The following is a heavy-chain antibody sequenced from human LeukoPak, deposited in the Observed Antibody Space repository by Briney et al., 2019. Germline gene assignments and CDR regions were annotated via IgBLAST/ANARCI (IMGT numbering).Heavy chain of an antibody. CDR2: IIPIFGTA. J-gene: IGHJ5*02. V-gene: IGHV1-69*05. Sequence: SVKVSCKASGGTFSSYAISWVRQAPGQGLEWMGGIIPIFGTANYAQKFQGRVTITTDESTSTAYMELSSLRSEDTAVYYCARDQRAGTTQHWFDPWGQGTLVSVSS. CDR3: ARDQRAGTTQHWFDP. D-gene: IGHD1-7*01. CDR1: GGTFSSYA.